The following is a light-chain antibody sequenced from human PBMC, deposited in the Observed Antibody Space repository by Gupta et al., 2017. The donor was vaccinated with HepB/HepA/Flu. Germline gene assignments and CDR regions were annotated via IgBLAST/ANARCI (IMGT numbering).Light chain of an antibody. CDR3: QQYGNSPIT. CDR1: QSVRSDY. J-gene: IGKJ5*01. Sequence: EIVLTQSPGTLSLSPGERATLSCRASQSVRSDYLAWYQQKPGQAPRLVIYAASSRPTGIPDRFSGSGSCTDFALTISRLEPDDFAVYYCQQYGNSPITFGQGTLLEIK. CDR2: AAS. V-gene: IGKV3-20*01.